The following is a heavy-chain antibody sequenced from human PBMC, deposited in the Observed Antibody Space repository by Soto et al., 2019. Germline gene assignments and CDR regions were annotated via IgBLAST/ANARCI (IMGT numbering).Heavy chain of an antibody. V-gene: IGHV3-33*01. Sequence: PGGFLRVSCASSEFTFSIYGMPWVRQAPGNGLDWVAVIWYDGSNKYYADSVKGRFTISRDNSKNTLYLQMNSLRAEDTAVYYCARGGVEYYYDSSGYSYYYGMDVWGQGTTVTVSS. D-gene: IGHD3-22*01. CDR2: IWYDGSNK. CDR1: EFTFSIYG. J-gene: IGHJ6*01. CDR3: ARGGVEYYYDSSGYSYYYGMDV.